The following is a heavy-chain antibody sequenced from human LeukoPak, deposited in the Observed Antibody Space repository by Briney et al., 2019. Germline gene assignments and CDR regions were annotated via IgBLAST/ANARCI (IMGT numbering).Heavy chain of an antibody. J-gene: IGHJ5*02. CDR3: ARALIAVAGTHNWFDP. CDR1: GGSISSYY. D-gene: IGHD6-19*01. V-gene: IGHV4-59*01. Sequence: SETLSLTCTVSGGSISSYYWSWIRQPPGKGLEWIGYIYYSGSTNYNPSLKSRVTISVDTSKNQFSLKLSSVTAADTAVYYCARALIAVAGTHNWFDPWGQGTLVTASS. CDR2: IYYSGST.